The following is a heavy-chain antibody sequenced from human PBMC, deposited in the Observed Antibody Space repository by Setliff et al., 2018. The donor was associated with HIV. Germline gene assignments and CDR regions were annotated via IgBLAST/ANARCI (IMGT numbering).Heavy chain of an antibody. CDR2: IYYSGST. CDR3: ARVQVGGYNFYFDY. CDR1: GGSVSSTSNY. Sequence: PSETLSLTCSVSGGSVSSTSNYWGWIRQPPGKGLEWIGSIYYSGSTYYNPSLKSRVTISVDTSKNQFSLKLSSVTAADTAVYYRARVQVGGYNFYFDYWGQGTLVTVSS. J-gene: IGHJ4*02. V-gene: IGHV4-39*01. D-gene: IGHD5-12*01.